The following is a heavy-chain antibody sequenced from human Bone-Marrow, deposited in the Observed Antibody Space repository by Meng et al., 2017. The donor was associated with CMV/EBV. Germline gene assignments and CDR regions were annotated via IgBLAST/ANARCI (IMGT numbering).Heavy chain of an antibody. CDR2: IYPGDSDT. V-gene: IGHV5-51*01. CDR1: GYSFTSYW. CDR3: ARLMVGATTHFDH. Sequence: GGSLRLSCKGSGYSFTSYWIGWVRQMPGKGLEWMGIIYPGDSDTRYSPSFQGQVTISADKSISTAYLQWSSLKASDTAMYYCARLMVGATTHFDHWGQGTLVTVSS. J-gene: IGHJ4*02. D-gene: IGHD1-26*01.